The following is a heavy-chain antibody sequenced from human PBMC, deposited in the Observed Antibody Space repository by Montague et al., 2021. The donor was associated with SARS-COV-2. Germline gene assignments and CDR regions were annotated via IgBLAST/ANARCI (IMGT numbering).Heavy chain of an antibody. CDR3: ARDRGDIYGGNSAWFDP. Sequence: SETLSLTCTVSGASISTGSDYWTWIRQRPGRGLEWIGNFYYSGGSTYNPSLKSRVTISADTSKNLFSLTLKSVTASDTAVYYCARDRGDIYGGNSAWFDPWGQRTLVTVSS. V-gene: IGHV4-61*03. CDR2: FYYSGGS. CDR1: GASISTGSDY. D-gene: IGHD4-23*01. J-gene: IGHJ5*02.